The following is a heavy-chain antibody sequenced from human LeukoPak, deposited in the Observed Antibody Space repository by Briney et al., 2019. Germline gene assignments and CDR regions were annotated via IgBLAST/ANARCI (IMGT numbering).Heavy chain of an antibody. CDR1: GFTFSSYA. CDR3: ARDRYCSSTSCYNWFDP. D-gene: IGHD2-2*01. Sequence: GRSLRLSCAASGFTFSSYAMHWVRQAPGKGLEWVAVISYDGSNKYYADSVKGRFTISRDNSKNTLYLQMNSLRAEDTAVYYCARDRYCSSTSCYNWFDPWGQGTWSPSPQ. V-gene: IGHV3-30-3*01. CDR2: ISYDGSNK. J-gene: IGHJ5*02.